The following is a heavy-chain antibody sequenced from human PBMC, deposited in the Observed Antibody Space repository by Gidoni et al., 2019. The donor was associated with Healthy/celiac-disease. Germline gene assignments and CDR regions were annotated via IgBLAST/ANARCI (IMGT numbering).Heavy chain of an antibody. Sequence: QVQLVESGGGVVQPWRSLRLSCAASGFTFSSYGMHWVRQAPGKGLEWVAVIWYDGSNKYYADSVKGRFTISRDNSKNTLYLQMNSLRAEDTAVYYCARETYTVTTRYFDYWGQGTLVTVSS. CDR2: IWYDGSNK. J-gene: IGHJ4*02. V-gene: IGHV3-33*01. D-gene: IGHD4-17*01. CDR3: ARETYTVTTRYFDY. CDR1: GFTFSSYG.